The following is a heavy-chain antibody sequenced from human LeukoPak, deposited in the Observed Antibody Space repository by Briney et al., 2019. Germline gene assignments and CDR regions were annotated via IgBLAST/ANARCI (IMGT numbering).Heavy chain of an antibody. V-gene: IGHV1-18*01. J-gene: IGHJ4*02. D-gene: IGHD6-6*01. Sequence: ASVKVSCKASGYTFTSYGISWVRQAPGQGLEWMGWINAYNGNTNYAQKFQGRVTMTTDTSTSTAYMELRSLRSDDTAVYYCARDLAARPSLGIDYWGQGTLVTGSS. CDR2: INAYNGNT. CDR1: GYTFTSYG. CDR3: ARDLAARPSLGIDY.